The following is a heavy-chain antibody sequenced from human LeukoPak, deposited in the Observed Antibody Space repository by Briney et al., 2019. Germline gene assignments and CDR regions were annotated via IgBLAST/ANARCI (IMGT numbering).Heavy chain of an antibody. CDR2: ISATSSDI. J-gene: IGHJ4*02. D-gene: IGHD5-12*01. CDR1: GFAFESFT. CDR3: AKGLFSAYDKYLDS. V-gene: IGHV3-21*04. Sequence: GGSLRLPCAGSGFAFESFTMTWVRQAPGKGLEWVSLISATSSDINYAESVRGRFTISRDNAKNSLFLQMDSLRVEDTAIYYCAKGLFSAYDKYLDSWGQGTLVTVSS.